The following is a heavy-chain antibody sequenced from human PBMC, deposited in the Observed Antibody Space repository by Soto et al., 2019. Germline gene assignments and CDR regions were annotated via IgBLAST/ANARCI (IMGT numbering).Heavy chain of an antibody. V-gene: IGHV3-30*18. J-gene: IGHJ4*02. D-gene: IGHD4-4*01. Sequence: ESGGGVVQPGRSLRLSCAASGFTFSSYGMHWVRQAPGKGLEWVAVISYDGSNKYYADSVKGRFTISRDNSKNTLYLQMNSLRAEDTAVYYCAKGDYSNYVLDYWGQGTLVTVSS. CDR2: ISYDGSNK. CDR3: AKGDYSNYVLDY. CDR1: GFTFSSYG.